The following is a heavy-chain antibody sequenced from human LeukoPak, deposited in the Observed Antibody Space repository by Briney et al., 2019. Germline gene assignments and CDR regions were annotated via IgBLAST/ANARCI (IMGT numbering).Heavy chain of an antibody. CDR1: GGSFSGYY. V-gene: IGHV4-34*01. Sequence: SETLSLTYAVYGGSFSGYYWSWIRQPPGKGLEWIGEINHSGSTNYNPSLKSRVTISVDTSKNQFSLKLSSVTAADTAVYYCARGPLLFCSSTSCYPRNDYWGQGTLVTVSS. CDR3: ARGPLLFCSSTSCYPRNDY. J-gene: IGHJ4*02. D-gene: IGHD2-2*01. CDR2: INHSGST.